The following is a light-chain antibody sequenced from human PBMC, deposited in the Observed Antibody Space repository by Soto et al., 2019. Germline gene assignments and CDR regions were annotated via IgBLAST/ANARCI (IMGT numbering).Light chain of an antibody. CDR2: DAP. J-gene: IGKJ1*01. Sequence: EIVLTQSPATLSLSPGERATLSCRASQSVSSYLAWYQQKPGQAPRLLIYDAPKRATGIPARFSGSGSGTDFTLTISNLEPEDFAVYYCQQRGNWPRTFGQGTKVEIK. V-gene: IGKV3-11*01. CDR1: QSVSSY. CDR3: QQRGNWPRT.